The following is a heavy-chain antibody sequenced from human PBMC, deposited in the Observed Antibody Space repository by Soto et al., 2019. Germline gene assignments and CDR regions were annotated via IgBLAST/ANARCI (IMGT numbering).Heavy chain of an antibody. D-gene: IGHD6-13*01. CDR2: INAGNGNT. Sequence: VSVKVSCKASGYTFTSYAMHWVRQAPGQRLEWMGCINAGNGNTKYSQKFQGRVTITRDTSASTAYMELSSLRSEDTAVYYCARVGSSSWYNDYWGQGTLVTVSS. CDR1: GYTFTSYA. CDR3: ARVGSSSWYNDY. J-gene: IGHJ4*02. V-gene: IGHV1-3*01.